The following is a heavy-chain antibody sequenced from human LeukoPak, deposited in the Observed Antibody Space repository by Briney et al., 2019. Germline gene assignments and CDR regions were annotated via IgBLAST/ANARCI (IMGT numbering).Heavy chain of an antibody. D-gene: IGHD5-24*01. CDR1: GFTFSSYS. CDR3: AREEEDQLQFWAYYYYYGMDV. CDR2: ISSSSSYM. Sequence: GGSLRLSCAASGFTFSSYSMNWVRQAPGKGLEWVSSISSSSSYMYYADSVKGRFTISRDNAKNSLYLQMNSLRAEDTAVYYCAREEEDQLQFWAYYYYYGMDVWGQGTTVTVSS. J-gene: IGHJ6*02. V-gene: IGHV3-21*01.